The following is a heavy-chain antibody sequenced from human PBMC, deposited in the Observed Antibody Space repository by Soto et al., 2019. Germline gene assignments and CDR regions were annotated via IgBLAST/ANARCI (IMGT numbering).Heavy chain of an antibody. J-gene: IGHJ6*02. Sequence: SLKISCKGSGYSFTSYWISWVRQMPGKGLEWMGRIDPSDSYTNYSPSFQGHVTISADKSISTAYLQWSSLKASDTAMYYCARHSRYDILTGYYYYGMDVWGQGTTVTVSS. CDR2: IDPSDSYT. V-gene: IGHV5-10-1*01. D-gene: IGHD3-9*01. CDR3: ARHSRYDILTGYYYYGMDV. CDR1: GYSFTSYW.